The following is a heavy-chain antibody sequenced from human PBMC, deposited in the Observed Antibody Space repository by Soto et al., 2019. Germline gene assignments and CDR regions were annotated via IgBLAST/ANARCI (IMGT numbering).Heavy chain of an antibody. Sequence: QVQLVQSGAEVKKPGASVRVSCKASGYTFTSYGISWVRQAPGQGLEWMGWISAYNGNTNYAQKRQGRVTMTTYTSTSTAYMERRSLRSDDTAVYYCARVRPALGFYYLTDYWGQGTLVTVSA. D-gene: IGHD3-10*01. J-gene: IGHJ4*02. CDR3: ARVRPALGFYYLTDY. CDR1: GYTFTSYG. V-gene: IGHV1-18*01. CDR2: ISAYNGNT.